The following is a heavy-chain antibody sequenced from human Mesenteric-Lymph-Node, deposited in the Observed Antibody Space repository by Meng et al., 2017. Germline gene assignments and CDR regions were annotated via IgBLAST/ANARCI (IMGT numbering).Heavy chain of an antibody. Sequence: SETLSLTCTVSGYSISSGYYWGWIRQPPGKGLEWIGSIYHSGSTYYNPSLKSRVTISVDTSKNQFSLKLSSVTAADTAVYYCARARVVITRGVAFDIWGQGTMVTVSS. J-gene: IGHJ3*02. CDR1: GYSISSGYY. CDR2: IYHSGST. CDR3: ARARVVITRGVAFDI. D-gene: IGHD3-22*01. V-gene: IGHV4-38-2*02.